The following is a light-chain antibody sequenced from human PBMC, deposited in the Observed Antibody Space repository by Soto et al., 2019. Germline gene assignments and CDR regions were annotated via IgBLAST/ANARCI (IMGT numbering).Light chain of an antibody. CDR1: QSIDRY. Sequence: DIQMTQSPSSLSAAVGDRVTITCRASQSIDRYLNWYQQKPGKAPYLLIYATSSLQSGVPSRFSGSGSGTDFTLTISSLQPEDFATYYCQESYTTPVTFGQGTRLEIK. J-gene: IGKJ5*01. CDR3: QESYTTPVT. V-gene: IGKV1-39*01. CDR2: ATS.